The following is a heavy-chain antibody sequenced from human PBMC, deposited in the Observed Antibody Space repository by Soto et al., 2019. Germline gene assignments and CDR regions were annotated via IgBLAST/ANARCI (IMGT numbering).Heavy chain of an antibody. D-gene: IGHD4-17*01. CDR1: GFAFSNYA. CDR3: AKDPNGDYIGAFDD. CDR2: ISRSGNVI. Sequence: EVQLLESGGDLVQPGGSLRLSCAASGFAFSNYAVTWVRQAQGKGLEWVSSISRSGNVIYYADSVKGRFIISRDNSKNTRYLQRNSLRAEDTAMYYCAKDPNGDYIGAFDDWGQGTLVTVSS. J-gene: IGHJ4*02. V-gene: IGHV3-23*01.